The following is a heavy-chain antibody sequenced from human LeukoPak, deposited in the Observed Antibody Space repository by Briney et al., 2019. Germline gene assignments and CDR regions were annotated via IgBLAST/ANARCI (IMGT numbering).Heavy chain of an antibody. Sequence: ASVKVSCKASGGTFSSYAISWVRQAPGQGLEWMGGIIPIFGTANYAQKFQGRVTITADESTSTAYMELSSLRSEDTAVYYCARVPPSGYSSGWYPLNFDYWGQGTLVTVSS. CDR1: GGTFSSYA. V-gene: IGHV1-69*13. J-gene: IGHJ4*02. D-gene: IGHD6-13*01. CDR2: IIPIFGTA. CDR3: ARVPPSGYSSGWYPLNFDY.